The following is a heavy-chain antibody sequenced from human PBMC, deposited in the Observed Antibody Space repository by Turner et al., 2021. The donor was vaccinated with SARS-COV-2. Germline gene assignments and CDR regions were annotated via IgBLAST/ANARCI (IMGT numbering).Heavy chain of an antibody. CDR3: AKDGYDGIYCSGGSCYSGWFDS. D-gene: IGHD2-15*01. CDR1: GFTFISYA. V-gene: IGHV3-23*01. Sequence: EVQLLESGGGLVQPGGSLRLSCAASGFTFISYAMSWVRQAPGKGLEWVSAISGSGGSTYYADSVKGRFTISRDNSKNTLYLQMNSLRAEDTAVYYCAKDGYDGIYCSGGSCYSGWFDSWGQGTLVTVSS. J-gene: IGHJ5*01. CDR2: ISGSGGST.